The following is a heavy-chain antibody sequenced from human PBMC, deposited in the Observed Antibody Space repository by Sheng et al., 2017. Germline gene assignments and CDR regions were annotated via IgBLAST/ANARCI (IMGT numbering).Heavy chain of an antibody. CDR1: GGSISSYY. V-gene: IGHV4-59*01. J-gene: IGHJ4*02. CDR2: IYYSGST. D-gene: IGHD4-17*01. Sequence: QVQLQESGPGLVKPSETLSLTCTVSGGSISSYYWSWIRQPPGKGLEWIGYIYYSGSTNYNPSLKSRVTISVDTSKNQFSLKLSSVTAADTAVYYCARAIIYGDSIFDYWGQGTLVTVSS. CDR3: ARAIIYGDSIFDY.